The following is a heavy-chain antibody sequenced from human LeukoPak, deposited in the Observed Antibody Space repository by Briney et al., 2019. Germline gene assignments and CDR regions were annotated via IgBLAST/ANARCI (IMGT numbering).Heavy chain of an antibody. CDR2: FDPEDGET. CDR1: GYTLTELS. V-gene: IGHV1-24*01. J-gene: IGHJ4*02. Sequence: ASVKVSCKVSGYTLTELSMHWVRQAPGKGLEWMGGFDPEDGETIYAQKFQGRVTMTRNISISTAYMELSSLGSEDTAVYYCARRYAGGWTDYWGQGTLVTVSS. CDR3: ARRYAGGWTDY. D-gene: IGHD6-19*01.